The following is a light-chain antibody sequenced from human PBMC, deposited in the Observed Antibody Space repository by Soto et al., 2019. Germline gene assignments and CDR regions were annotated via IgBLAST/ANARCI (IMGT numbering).Light chain of an antibody. Sequence: EIVLTQSPATLSLSPGERATLSCWASQSVSNSLAWFQQRPGQAPRLLIYGASDRATGIPARFSGTGSGTDFTLTISSLEPEVFAVYYCQQRAKWPRTFGQGTKVEIK. J-gene: IGKJ1*01. V-gene: IGKV3-11*01. CDR2: GAS. CDR1: QSVSNS. CDR3: QQRAKWPRT.